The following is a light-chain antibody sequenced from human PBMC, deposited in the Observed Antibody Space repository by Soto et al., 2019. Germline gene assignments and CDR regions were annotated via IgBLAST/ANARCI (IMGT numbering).Light chain of an antibody. CDR1: QSISSY. CDR3: QKSYSTPMT. V-gene: IGKV1-39*01. CDR2: AAS. J-gene: IGKJ5*01. Sequence: DIQMTQSPSSLSASVGDRVTITCRASQSISSYLNWYQQKPGKAPKLLIYAASSLQSGVPSRFSGSGSGTDFTLTISSLQPEDFATYYCQKSYSTPMTFGQGTRLAMK.